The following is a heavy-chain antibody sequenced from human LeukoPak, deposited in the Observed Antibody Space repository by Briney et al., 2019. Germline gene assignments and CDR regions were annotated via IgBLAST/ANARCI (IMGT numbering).Heavy chain of an antibody. CDR3: ARDRGSSGWYGDFDY. CDR1: GGSISSSNW. V-gene: IGHV4-4*02. CDR2: IYHSGST. D-gene: IGHD6-19*01. J-gene: IGHJ4*02. Sequence: SETLSLTCAVSGGSISSSNWWSWVRQPPGKGLEWIGEIYHSGSTNYNPSLKSRVTISVDKSKNQFSLKLSSVTAADTAVYYCARDRGSSGWYGDFDYWGQGTLVTVSS.